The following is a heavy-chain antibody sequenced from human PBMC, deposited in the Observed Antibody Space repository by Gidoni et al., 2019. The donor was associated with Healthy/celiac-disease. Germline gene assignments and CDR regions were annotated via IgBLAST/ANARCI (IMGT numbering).Heavy chain of an antibody. Sequence: EVQLLESGGGFIQPGGSLRLSCAASGFTFSNYAMTWVRQAPGKGLEWVSGITSGGSTYSADSVKGRFTISRDNSKKTLYLQMLSLRAEDTATYYCAKNAYVGGLDAFDIWGQGTMVTVSS. CDR3: AKNAYVGGLDAFDI. V-gene: IGHV3-23*01. D-gene: IGHD2-15*01. J-gene: IGHJ3*02. CDR1: GFTFSNYA. CDR2: ITSGGST.